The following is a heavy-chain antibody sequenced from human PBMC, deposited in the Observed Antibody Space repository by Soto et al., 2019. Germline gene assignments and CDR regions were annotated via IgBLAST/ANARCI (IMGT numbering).Heavy chain of an antibody. CDR3: ARDKAVAGTEFFDY. D-gene: IGHD6-19*01. CDR2: IYYSGST. V-gene: IGHV4-59*01. CDR1: GGSISSYY. Sequence: TLSLTCTVSGGSISSYYWSWIRQPPGKGLEWIGYIYYSGSTNYNPSLKSRVTISVDTSKNQFSLKLSSVTAADTAVYYCARDKAVAGTEFFDYWGQGTLVTVSS. J-gene: IGHJ4*02.